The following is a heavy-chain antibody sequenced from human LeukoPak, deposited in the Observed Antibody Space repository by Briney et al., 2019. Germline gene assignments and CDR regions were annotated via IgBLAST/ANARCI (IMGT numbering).Heavy chain of an antibody. D-gene: IGHD4-17*01. CDR2: INHSGST. J-gene: IGHJ4*02. V-gene: IGHV4-34*01. Sequence: SETLSLTCAVYGGSFSGYYWSWIRQPPGKGLEWIGEINHSGSTNYNPSLKSQVTISVDTSKNQFSLKLSSVTAADTAVYYCARGESGYGDYAYYFDYWGQGTLVTVSS. CDR3: ARGESGYGDYAYYFDY. CDR1: GGSFSGYY.